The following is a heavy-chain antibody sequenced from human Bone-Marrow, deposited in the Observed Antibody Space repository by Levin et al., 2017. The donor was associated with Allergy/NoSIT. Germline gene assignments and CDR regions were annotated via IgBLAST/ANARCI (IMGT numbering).Heavy chain of an antibody. V-gene: IGHV1-3*01. J-gene: IGHJ6*02. CDR2: INAGSDNR. D-gene: IGHD6-6*01. CDR1: GFTFSHSA. CDR3: ATQLGSTSSTVAAYYYGMDV. Sequence: GESLKISCKTSGFTFSHSALHWVRQAPGQSLEWLGWINAGSDNRKYSQRFQGRVTITRDTSASTVYLELTTLRSEDTAVYYCATQLGSTSSTVAAYYYGMDVWGQGTTVTVSS.